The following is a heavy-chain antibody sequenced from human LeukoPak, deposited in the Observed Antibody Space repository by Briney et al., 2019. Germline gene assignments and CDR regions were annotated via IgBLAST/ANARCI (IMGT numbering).Heavy chain of an antibody. CDR1: GYTLTELS. CDR3: ATGRRRYCSGGSCYSYDY. CDR2: FDPEDGET. Sequence: GASVKVSCKVSGYTLTELSMHWGRQAPGKXLEWMGGFDPEDGETIYAQKFQGRVTMTEDTSTDTAYMELSSLRSEDTAVYYCATGRRRYCSGGSCYSYDYWGQGTLVAVSS. J-gene: IGHJ4*02. D-gene: IGHD2-15*01. V-gene: IGHV1-24*01.